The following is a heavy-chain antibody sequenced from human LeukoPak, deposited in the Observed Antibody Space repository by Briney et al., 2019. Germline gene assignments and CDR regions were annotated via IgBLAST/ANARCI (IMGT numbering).Heavy chain of an antibody. V-gene: IGHV1-2*02. Sequence: GASVKVSCKASGYTFTGYYMHWVRQAPGRGLEWMGWINPNSGGTNYAQKFQGRVTMARDTSISTAYMELSRLRSDDTAVYYCARDAYDYGGNPLRYWGQGTLVTVSS. J-gene: IGHJ4*02. CDR2: INPNSGGT. D-gene: IGHD4-23*01. CDR3: ARDAYDYGGNPLRY. CDR1: GYTFTGYY.